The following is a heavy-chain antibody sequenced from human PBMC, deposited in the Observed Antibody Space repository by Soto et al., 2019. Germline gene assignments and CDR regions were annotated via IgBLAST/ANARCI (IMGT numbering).Heavy chain of an antibody. CDR1: GGSISSSSYY. CDR2: IYYSGST. V-gene: IGHV4-39*01. J-gene: IGHJ6*02. D-gene: IGHD3-10*01. CDR3: ARQAYYYGSGSYFRPFYYYYGMDV. Sequence: SETLSLTCTVSGGSISSSSYYWGWIRQPPGKGLEWIGSIYYSGSTYYNPSLKSRVTISVDTSKNQFSLKLNSVTAADTAVYYCARQAYYYGSGSYFRPFYYYYGMDVWGQGTTVTVSS.